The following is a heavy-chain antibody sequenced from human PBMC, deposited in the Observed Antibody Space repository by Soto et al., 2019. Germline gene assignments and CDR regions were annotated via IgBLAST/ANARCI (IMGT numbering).Heavy chain of an antibody. CDR2: ISTSGGST. Sequence: EVQLLESGGGLVQPGGSLRLSCAASGFTFRIDAMSWVRQAPGKALEWVSAISTSGGSTYYADSVKGRFTISRDNSKNTLYLQMNSLRAEDKAVDYCWKSPGYDSRGDYSNVDDWGQGTLVNVSS. J-gene: IGHJ4*02. CDR3: WKSPGYDSRGDYSNVDD. V-gene: IGHV3-23*01. D-gene: IGHD3-22*01. CDR1: GFTFRIDA.